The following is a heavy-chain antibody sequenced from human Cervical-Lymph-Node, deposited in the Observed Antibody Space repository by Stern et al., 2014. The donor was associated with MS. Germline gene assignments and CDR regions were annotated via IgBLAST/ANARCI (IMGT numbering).Heavy chain of an antibody. CDR3: ARDSYDISAYYVH. D-gene: IGHD3-22*01. CDR1: GFSFRNYA. Sequence: QVQLVQSGGGVVQPGRSLRLSCTASGFSFRNYAMHWVRQAPGKGLEWVAGIWYDGTNARYADSVRGRFTISRDNSENTLYLQVNSRNPDDTATYYCARDSYDISAYYVHWGQGTLVTVSS. CDR2: IWYDGTNA. V-gene: IGHV3-33*01. J-gene: IGHJ4*02.